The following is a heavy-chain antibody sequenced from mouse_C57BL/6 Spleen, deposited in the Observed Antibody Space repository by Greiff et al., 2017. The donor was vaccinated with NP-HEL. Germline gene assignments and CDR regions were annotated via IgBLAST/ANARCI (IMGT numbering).Heavy chain of an antibody. V-gene: IGHV5-4*01. CDR3: ARDSTTVEWYFDV. Sequence: DVMLVESGGGLVKPGGSLKLSCAASGFTFSSYAMSWVRQTPEKRLEWVATISDGGSYTYYPDNVKGRFTIARDNANNNLYLQMSHLKSEDPAMYYCARDSTTVEWYFDVWGTGTTVTVSS. CDR1: GFTFSSYA. D-gene: IGHD1-1*01. CDR2: ISDGGSYT. J-gene: IGHJ1*03.